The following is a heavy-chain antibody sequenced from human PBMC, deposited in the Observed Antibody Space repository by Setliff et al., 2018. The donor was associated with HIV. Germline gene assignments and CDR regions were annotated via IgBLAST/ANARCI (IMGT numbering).Heavy chain of an antibody. CDR3: ASGEYSYGYRFDY. V-gene: IGHV4-59*01. J-gene: IGHJ4*02. Sequence: NPSETLSLTCTVSGGSISSYYWSWIRQPPGKGLEWIGYIYYSGSTNYNPSLKSRVTISVDTSKNQFSLKLTSVTPADTAVYYCASGEYSYGYRFDYWGQGTLVTVSS. CDR1: GGSISSYY. D-gene: IGHD5-18*01. CDR2: IYYSGST.